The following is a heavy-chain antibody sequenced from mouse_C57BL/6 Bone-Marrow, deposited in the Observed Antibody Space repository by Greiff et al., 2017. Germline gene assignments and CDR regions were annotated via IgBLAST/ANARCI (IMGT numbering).Heavy chain of an antibody. CDR1: GYTFTSYW. D-gene: IGHD2-1*01. CDR3: ARAIYYKDY. V-gene: IGHV1-64*01. J-gene: IGHJ2*01. Sequence: QVQLQQPGAELVKPGASVKLSCKASGYTFTSYWMHWVKQRPGQGLAWIGMIHPNSGSTNYNEKFESKATLTVDKSSSTAYMQLSSLTSEDSAVYYCARAIYYKDYWGQGTTLTVSS. CDR2: IHPNSGST.